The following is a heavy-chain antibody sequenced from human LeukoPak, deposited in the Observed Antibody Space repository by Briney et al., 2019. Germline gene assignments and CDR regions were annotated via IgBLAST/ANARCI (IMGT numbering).Heavy chain of an antibody. CDR3: ARGGYNSDWSRIDY. D-gene: IGHD6-19*01. Sequence: PGGSLRLSCAASGFTFSSYAMHWVRQAPGKGLEWVALISYDGSKNSYADSVKGRFTISRDNSNNTLYLQMSSLIAEDTAVYYCARGGYNSDWSRIDYWGQGTLVTVSS. CDR1: GFTFSSYA. CDR2: ISYDGSKN. V-gene: IGHV3-30*04. J-gene: IGHJ4*02.